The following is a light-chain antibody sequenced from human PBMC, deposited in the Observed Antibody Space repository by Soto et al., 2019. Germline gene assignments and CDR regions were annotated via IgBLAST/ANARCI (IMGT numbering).Light chain of an antibody. CDR3: QHRSPWPRP. Sequence: DVVMTQSPLSRPVTLGQPASISCRSSQSPLYSDGNTYLSWFQQRPGQSPRRLIYKVSNRVSGAPVRFSGSGSGTDFTLRISRVEAEDVSTYWCQHRSPWPRPLGQGAQVEIK. CDR1: QSPLYSDGNTY. V-gene: IGKV2-30*01. J-gene: IGKJ1*01. CDR2: KVS.